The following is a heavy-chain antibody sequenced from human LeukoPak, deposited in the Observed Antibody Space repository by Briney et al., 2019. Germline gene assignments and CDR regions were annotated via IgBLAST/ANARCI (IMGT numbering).Heavy chain of an antibody. Sequence: GGSLRLSCAASGFTFSSYAMSWVRQAPGKGLEWVSAISGSGGSTYYADSVKGRFTISRDNSKNTLYLLMNSLRAEDTAVYYCAKSRFYYDSTFDYWGQGTLVTFSS. D-gene: IGHD3-22*01. V-gene: IGHV3-23*01. CDR3: AKSRFYYDSTFDY. CDR1: GFTFSSYA. J-gene: IGHJ4*02. CDR2: ISGSGGST.